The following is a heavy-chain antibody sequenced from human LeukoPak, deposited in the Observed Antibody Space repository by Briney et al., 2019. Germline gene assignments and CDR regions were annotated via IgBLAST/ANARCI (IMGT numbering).Heavy chain of an antibody. Sequence: ASVNVSFKASGYTFTVYYMHWVRQAPGQGLEWMGWINPNSGGTNYAQKFQGRVTMTRDTSISTAYMEMSRLTSDDTAVYYCARGIAAAVTTFYWGQGTLVTVSS. CDR2: INPNSGGT. J-gene: IGHJ4*02. CDR1: GYTFTVYY. V-gene: IGHV1-2*02. D-gene: IGHD6-13*01. CDR3: ARGIAAAVTTFY.